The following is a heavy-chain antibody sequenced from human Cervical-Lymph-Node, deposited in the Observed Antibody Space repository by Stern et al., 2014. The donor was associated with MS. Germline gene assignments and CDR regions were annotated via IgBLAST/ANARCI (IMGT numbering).Heavy chain of an antibody. CDR1: GYTFASYG. CDR2: ISGDKGNT. Sequence: VQLVQSGAEVKKPGASVKVSCKASGYTFASYGISWVRQAPGQGLEWMGGISGDKGNTNYAPKLQGRVTMTRDTSTRTAYMELRSLRSDDTAFYYCARGLATTGLNWFDPWGQGTLVTVSS. D-gene: IGHD3-9*01. CDR3: ARGLATTGLNWFDP. V-gene: IGHV1-18*04. J-gene: IGHJ5*02.